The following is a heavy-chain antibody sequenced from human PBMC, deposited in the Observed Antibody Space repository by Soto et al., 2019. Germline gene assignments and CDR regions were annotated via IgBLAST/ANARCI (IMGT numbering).Heavy chain of an antibody. CDR2: IYATGTT. CDR3: VRDGTKTLRDWFDP. D-gene: IGHD1-1*01. Sequence: ATLSLTCTVSGASISGFYWSWIRKSSGKGLEWIGRIYATGTTDYNPSLKSRVMMSVDTSKKQFSLKLRSVTAADTAVYYCVRDGTKTLRDWFDPWGQGISVTVSS. J-gene: IGHJ5*02. V-gene: IGHV4-4*07. CDR1: GASISGFY.